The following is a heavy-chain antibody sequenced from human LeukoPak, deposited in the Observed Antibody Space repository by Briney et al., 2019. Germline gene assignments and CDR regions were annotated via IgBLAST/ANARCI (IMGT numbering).Heavy chain of an antibody. V-gene: IGHV3-11*04. D-gene: IGHD2-15*01. Sequence: GGSLRLSCAASGFTFSDYYMSWIRQAPGKGLEWVSYISSSGSTIYYADSVKGRFTISRDNAKNSLYLQMNSLRAEDTAVYYCARGYCSGGSCYTNWRYFDYWGQGTLVTVSS. J-gene: IGHJ4*02. CDR1: GFTFSDYY. CDR2: ISSSGSTI. CDR3: ARGYCSGGSCYTNWRYFDY.